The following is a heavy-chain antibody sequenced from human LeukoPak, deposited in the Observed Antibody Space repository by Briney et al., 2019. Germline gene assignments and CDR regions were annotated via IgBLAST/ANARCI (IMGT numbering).Heavy chain of an antibody. J-gene: IGHJ3*02. CDR1: GFAFSGYE. CDR3: ARDLIAAYDDGDYFHAFDI. Sequence: GRSLRLSCAASGFAFSGYEMNWVRQAPGKGLEWVSYITNTGYTTYYADSVRGRFTISRDNAKNSLYLQMHSLRAEDTGVYYCARDLIAAYDDGDYFHAFDIWGQGTMVTVSS. V-gene: IGHV3-48*03. D-gene: IGHD4-17*01. CDR2: ITNTGYTT.